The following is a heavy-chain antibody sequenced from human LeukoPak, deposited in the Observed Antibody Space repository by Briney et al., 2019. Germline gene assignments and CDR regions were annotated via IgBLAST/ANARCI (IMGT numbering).Heavy chain of an antibody. Sequence: GAXXKVSCKASGYTFTSYDMNWVRQAPGQGLEWMGWMNPNSGNTDYAQKLKGRVTMTRNSSIRTAYMELSSLRSEDTAVYYCARGIAAAGIGYWGQGTLVTVSS. CDR2: MNPNSGNT. CDR3: ARGIAAAGIGY. V-gene: IGHV1-8*01. CDR1: GYTFTSYD. J-gene: IGHJ4*02. D-gene: IGHD6-13*01.